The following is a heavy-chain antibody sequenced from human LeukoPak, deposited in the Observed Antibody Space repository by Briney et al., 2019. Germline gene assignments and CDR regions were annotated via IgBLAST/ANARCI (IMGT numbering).Heavy chain of an antibody. J-gene: IGHJ5*02. CDR3: ARVYSSTHNWFNT. V-gene: IGHV4-39*07. CDR2: IYYSGTT. D-gene: IGHD2-2*01. CDR1: GDSISTTSYF. Sequence: PSETLSLTCTVSGDSISTTSYFWAWVRQPPGGGLEWIASIYYSGTTYYKSSLKSRVMISIERSKNHFSLNMNSLTAADTALYYCARVYSSTHNWFNTWGQGIHVTVSS.